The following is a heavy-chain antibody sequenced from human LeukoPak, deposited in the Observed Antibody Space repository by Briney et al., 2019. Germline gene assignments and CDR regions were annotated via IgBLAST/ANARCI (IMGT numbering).Heavy chain of an antibody. D-gene: IGHD1-14*01. CDR1: GGSISSGSYY. CDR2: IYTSGST. Sequence: SQTLSLTCTVSGGSISSGSYYWSWIRQPAGKGLEWIGRIYTSGSTNYNPSFKIRVTISVDTSKNQFSLKLTSVTAADTALYSRARVTGIAALKGAFHHWAQRTLVTVSS. V-gene: IGHV4-61*02. CDR3: ARVTGIAALKGAFHH. J-gene: IGHJ4*02.